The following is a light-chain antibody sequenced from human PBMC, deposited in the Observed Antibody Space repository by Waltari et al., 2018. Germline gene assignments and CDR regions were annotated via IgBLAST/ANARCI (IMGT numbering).Light chain of an antibody. J-gene: IGKJ2*01. CDR3: QQSYSTLYT. Sequence: DIHMTQSPSSLSASVGDRVTITCRASQTINKYLNWYQQKPGKAPKVLISVVSYLHTGVPSRFSGSGSGTDFTLTISSLQPEDFATYYCQQSYSTLYTFGQGTKLEIK. V-gene: IGKV1-39*01. CDR1: QTINKY. CDR2: VVS.